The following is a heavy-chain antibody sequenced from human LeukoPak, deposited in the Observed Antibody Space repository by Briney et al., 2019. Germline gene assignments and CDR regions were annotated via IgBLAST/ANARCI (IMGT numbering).Heavy chain of an antibody. V-gene: IGHV3-23*01. J-gene: IGHJ4*02. CDR3: AKAPGYSSGWYAAYYFDY. Sequence: PGGSLRLSCAASGFTFSSYAMSWVRQAPGKELEWVSAISGSGGSTYYADPVKGRFTISRDNSNNTLYLQMNSLRAEDTAVYYCAKAPGYSSGWYAAYYFDYWGQGTLVTVSS. CDR1: GFTFSSYA. CDR2: ISGSGGST. D-gene: IGHD6-19*01.